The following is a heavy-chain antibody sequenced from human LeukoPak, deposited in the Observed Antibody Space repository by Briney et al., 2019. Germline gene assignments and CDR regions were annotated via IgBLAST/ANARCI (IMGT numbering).Heavy chain of an antibody. D-gene: IGHD6-25*01. CDR2: IYYSRST. J-gene: IGHJ2*01. V-gene: IGHV4-59*08. Sequence: SETLSLTCTVSGGSISSYYWSWIRQPPGKVLEWIGYIYYSRSTNYNPSLKSRVTISVDTSKNQFSLKLSSVTAADTAVYYCARQGGGFWYFDLWGRGTLVTVSS. CDR3: ARQGGGFWYFDL. CDR1: GGSISSYY.